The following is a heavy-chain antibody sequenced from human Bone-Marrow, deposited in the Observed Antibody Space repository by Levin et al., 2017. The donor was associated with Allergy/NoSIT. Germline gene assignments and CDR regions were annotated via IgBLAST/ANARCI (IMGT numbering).Heavy chain of an antibody. V-gene: IGHV6-1*01. Sequence: SQTLSLTCAISGDSVSSNSAAWNWIRQSPSRGLEWLGRTYYRSKWYNDYAVSVKSRITINPDTSKNQFSLQLNSVTPEDTAVYYCARDRYGSQYQLLPYYYYYYGMDVWGQGTTVTVSS. D-gene: IGHD2-2*01. CDR2: TYYRSKWYN. CDR3: ARDRYGSQYQLLPYYYYYYGMDV. CDR1: GDSVSSNSAA. J-gene: IGHJ6*02.